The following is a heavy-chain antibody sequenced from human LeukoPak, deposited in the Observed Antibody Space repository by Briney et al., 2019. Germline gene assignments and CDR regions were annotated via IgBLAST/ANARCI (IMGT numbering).Heavy chain of an antibody. CDR3: ARDGSD. CDR1: GFTFSNYH. CDR2: MSYDGRNK. J-gene: IGHJ4*02. V-gene: IGHV3-30*04. D-gene: IGHD1-26*01. Sequence: GGSLRLSRAASGFTFSNYHMHWVRQAPGWGLEWVAVMSYDGRNKYYADSVKGRFTISKDNSKNTLYLQMNSLRPEDTAVYYCARDGSDWGQGTLVTVSS.